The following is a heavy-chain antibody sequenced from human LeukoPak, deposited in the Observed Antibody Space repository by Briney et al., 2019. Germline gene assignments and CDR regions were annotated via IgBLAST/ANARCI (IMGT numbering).Heavy chain of an antibody. Sequence: GGSLRLSCAASGFTFSTYWMSWVCQAPGKGLEWVANINQDGSEKSYVDSVKGRFTISRDNAKKSLYLQMNSLRAEDTAVYYCARDRVNYFDYWGQGTLVTVSS. V-gene: IGHV3-7*01. D-gene: IGHD3-10*01. CDR2: INQDGSEK. CDR1: GFTFSTYW. CDR3: ARDRVNYFDY. J-gene: IGHJ4*02.